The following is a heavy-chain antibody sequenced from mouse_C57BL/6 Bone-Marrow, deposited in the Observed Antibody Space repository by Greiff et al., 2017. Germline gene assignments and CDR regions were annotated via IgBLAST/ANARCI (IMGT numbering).Heavy chain of an antibody. D-gene: IGHD1-1*01. J-gene: IGHJ2*01. V-gene: IGHV1-26*01. CDR3: ARWSHYYGSSHDY. CDR2: INPNNGGT. CDR1: GYTFTDYY. Sequence: VQLQQSGPELVKPGASVKISCKASGYTFTDYYMNWVKQSHGKCLEWIGDINPNNGGTSYNQKFKGKATLTVDKSSSTAYMELRSLTSEDSAVYYGARWSHYYGSSHDYWGQGTTLTVTS.